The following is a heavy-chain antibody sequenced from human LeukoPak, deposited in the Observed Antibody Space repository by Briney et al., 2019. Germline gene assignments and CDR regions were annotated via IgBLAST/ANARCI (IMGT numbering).Heavy chain of an antibody. V-gene: IGHV1-8*02. Sequence: ASVKVSCKASGYTFTSYGINWVRQATGQGLEWMGWMNPNSGNTGYAQKFQGRVTMTTSTSISTAYMELSSLRSEDTAVCYCARPKNVLLWFGERAHHWFDPWGQGTLVTVSS. CDR2: MNPNSGNT. CDR1: GYTFTSYG. CDR3: ARPKNVLLWFGERAHHWFDP. J-gene: IGHJ5*02. D-gene: IGHD3-10*01.